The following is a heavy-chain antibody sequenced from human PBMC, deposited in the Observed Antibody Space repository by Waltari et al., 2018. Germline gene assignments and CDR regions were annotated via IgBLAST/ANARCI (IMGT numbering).Heavy chain of an antibody. CDR1: GYTFTGYY. D-gene: IGHD6-13*01. CDR3: ARVTQQLVSFDY. J-gene: IGHJ4*02. V-gene: IGHV1-2*02. Sequence: QVQLVQSGAEVKKPGASVKVSCKASGYTFTGYYMHWVRQAPGQGLEWMGGINPNSGGTNYAQKCQGRVTMTRDTSISTAYMELSRLRSDDTAVYYCARVTQQLVSFDYWGQGTLVTVSS. CDR2: INPNSGGT.